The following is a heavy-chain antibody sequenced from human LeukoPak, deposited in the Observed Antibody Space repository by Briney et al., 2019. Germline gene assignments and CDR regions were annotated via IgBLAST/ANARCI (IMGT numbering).Heavy chain of an antibody. CDR3: AREAVAGSLYYNYYMDV. CDR2: IKEDGSEK. D-gene: IGHD6-19*01. Sequence: GGSLRLSCAASGFTFNIYGMSWVRQAPGKGLEWVANIKEDGSEKYHVDSVKGRFTISRDNPKNSLYLQMNSLRAEDSAVYYCAREAVAGSLYYNYYMDVWGKGTTVTVSS. J-gene: IGHJ6*03. V-gene: IGHV3-7*01. CDR1: GFTFNIYG.